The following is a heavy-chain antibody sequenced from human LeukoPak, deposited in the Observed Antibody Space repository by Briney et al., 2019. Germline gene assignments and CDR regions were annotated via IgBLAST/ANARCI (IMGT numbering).Heavy chain of an antibody. D-gene: IGHD4-11*01. J-gene: IGHJ6*03. V-gene: IGHV3-23*01. CDR1: GFTFSSYA. CDR3: ATTVGNYYYYMDV. Sequence: PGGSLRLSCAASGFTFSSYAMSWVRQAPGKGLEWVSAISGSGGSTYYADSVKGQFTISRDNSKNTLYLQMNSLRAEDTAVYYCATTVGNYYYYMDVWGKGTTVTVSS. CDR2: ISGSGGST.